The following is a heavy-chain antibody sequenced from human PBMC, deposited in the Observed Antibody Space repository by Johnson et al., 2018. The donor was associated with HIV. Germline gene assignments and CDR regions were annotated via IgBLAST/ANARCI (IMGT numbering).Heavy chain of an antibody. CDR3: ATGENLKWELRFVDAFDI. CDR2: INWNGGST. V-gene: IGHV3-20*04. J-gene: IGHJ3*02. Sequence: VQLVESGGGVVRPGGSLRLSCAVSGFTFEDYGISWVRQAPGKGLEWVSDINWNGGSTGYADSVKGRFTISRDNAKNSLYLQINSLRAEDTALYYCATGENLKWELRFVDAFDIWGQGTMVTVSS. D-gene: IGHD1-26*01. CDR1: GFTFEDYG.